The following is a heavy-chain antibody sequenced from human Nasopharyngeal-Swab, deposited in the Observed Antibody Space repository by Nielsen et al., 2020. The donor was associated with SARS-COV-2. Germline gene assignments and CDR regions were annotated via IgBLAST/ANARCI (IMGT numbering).Heavy chain of an antibody. CDR2: IIPISGTA. CDR3: ARDSGRRRNDYGNSRHAFDI. V-gene: IGHV1-69*06. CDR1: GDTFISYA. D-gene: IGHD4-17*01. Sequence: SVKVSCKASGDTFISYAFSWVRQAPGRGLEWVGGIIPISGTAHYAQKFQGRVTITADKPTSTAYMDLTSLRSDDTAVYYCARDSGRRRNDYGNSRHAFDIWGQGTLVTVSS. J-gene: IGHJ3*02.